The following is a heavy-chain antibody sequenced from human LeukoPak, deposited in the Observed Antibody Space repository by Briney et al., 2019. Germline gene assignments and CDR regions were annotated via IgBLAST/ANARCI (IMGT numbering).Heavy chain of an antibody. J-gene: IGHJ3*02. CDR2: IYPGDFDT. V-gene: IGHV5-51*01. Sequence: GESLKISCKGSGYSFTTYWIGWVRQMPGKGLEWMGIIYPGDFDTRYSPSFQGQVTISADKSISTAYLQWGSLKASDTAMYYCARQQYYYDSSGYYAFDIWGQGTMVTVSS. CDR1: GYSFTTYW. D-gene: IGHD3-22*01. CDR3: ARQQYYYDSSGYYAFDI.